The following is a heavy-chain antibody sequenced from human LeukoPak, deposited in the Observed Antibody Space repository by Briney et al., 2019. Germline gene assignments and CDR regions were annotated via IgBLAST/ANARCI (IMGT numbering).Heavy chain of an antibody. Sequence: PSETLSLTCTVSGGSISSYYWSWIRQPPGKGLEWIGYIYYSGSTNYNPSFKSRVTISVDTSKNQFSLKLSSVTAADTAVYYCARAGGTYYYESSGYYYQNWFDSWGQGTLVTVSS. V-gene: IGHV4-59*01. J-gene: IGHJ5*01. D-gene: IGHD3-22*01. CDR3: ARAGGTYYYESSGYYYQNWFDS. CDR1: GGSISSYY. CDR2: IYYSGST.